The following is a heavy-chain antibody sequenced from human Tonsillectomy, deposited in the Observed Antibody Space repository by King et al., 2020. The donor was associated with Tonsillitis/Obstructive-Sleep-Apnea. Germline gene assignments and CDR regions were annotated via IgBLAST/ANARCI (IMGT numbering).Heavy chain of an antibody. D-gene: IGHD2-15*01. Sequence: VQLVESGGGLVQPGGSLRLSCAASGFTSGSHWMHWVPQEPGKGLVWVSRVRGDGVETNHANSVKGRLPLSRDNTRNTLYVQINSLTDADTAVYYCAKGGTSYSVPLQSWGQGTLVTVSP. CDR2: VRGDGVET. J-gene: IGHJ5*02. V-gene: IGHV3-74*01. CDR3: AKGGTSYSVPLQS. CDR1: GFTSGSHW.